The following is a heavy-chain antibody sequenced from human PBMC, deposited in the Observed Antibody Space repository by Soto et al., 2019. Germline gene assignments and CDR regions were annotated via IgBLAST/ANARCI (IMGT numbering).Heavy chain of an antibody. Sequence: EVQLLESGGGLVQPGGSLTLSCATSGFTFSSYAMVWVLQAAEKGLEWVASISNNGDTAYYADSVKGRFTISRGNSEKSLYLHMNGLRADDTALYFCAKSRVFIGAIVTLLDSWGQGTQVTVSS. CDR3: AKSRVFIGAIVTLLDS. V-gene: IGHV3-23*01. CDR1: GFTFSSYA. CDR2: ISNNGDTA. D-gene: IGHD3-16*02. J-gene: IGHJ4*02.